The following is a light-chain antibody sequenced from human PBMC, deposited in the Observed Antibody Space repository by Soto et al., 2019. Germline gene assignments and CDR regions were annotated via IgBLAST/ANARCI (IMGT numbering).Light chain of an antibody. CDR3: QQRSNWPRT. CDR1: QSVSSY. V-gene: IGKV3-11*01. Sequence: EIVLTQSPATLSLSPGERATLSCRASQSVSSYLAWYQQKPGQAPRLLIYDAFNRATGIPARFSGSGSGTPFPLPISSLEPEDFAVYYCQQRSNWPRTFGQGTKVDIK. J-gene: IGKJ1*01. CDR2: DAF.